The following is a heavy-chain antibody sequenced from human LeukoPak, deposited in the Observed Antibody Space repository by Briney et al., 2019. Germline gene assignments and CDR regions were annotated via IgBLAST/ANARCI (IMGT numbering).Heavy chain of an antibody. CDR2: IYHTGST. Sequence: SETLSLTCTISGGSVSDYYWSWIRQSPGKGLEWIGYIYHTGSTSYSPSLKSRVTISADTSQNQFSLKLSSVTADDTAVYYCARADSSIWYNDARYDCWGQGTLVTVSS. V-gene: IGHV4-59*02. J-gene: IGHJ4*02. CDR3: ARADSSIWYNDARYDC. D-gene: IGHD6-13*01. CDR1: GGSVSDYY.